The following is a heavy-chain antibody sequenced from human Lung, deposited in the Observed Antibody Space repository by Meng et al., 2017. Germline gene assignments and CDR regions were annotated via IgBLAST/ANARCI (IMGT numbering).Heavy chain of an antibody. J-gene: IGHJ4*02. D-gene: IGHD6-13*01. CDR2: IDPGTGGT. V-gene: IGHV1-2*06. CDR3: VRDEDISAAGKLFGDY. CDR1: GYTFTAYW. Sequence: VSVKVSCKPSGYTFTAYWLHWVRQAPGQGLEWMGRIDPGTGGTQYAQNFQGRVTMTRDTSISTTYMELSRLRSDDTAVYYCVRDEDISAAGKLFGDYWGQGTLVTVSS.